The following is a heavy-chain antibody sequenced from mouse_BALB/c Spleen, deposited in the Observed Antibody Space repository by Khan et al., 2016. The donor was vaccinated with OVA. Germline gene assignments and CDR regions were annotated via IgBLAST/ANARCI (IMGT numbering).Heavy chain of an antibody. CDR3: ASGNYGWFAY. CDR1: GFTFSSFA. V-gene: IGHV5-9-1*01. CDR2: ISSAGTYT. D-gene: IGHD2-1*01. J-gene: IGHJ3*01. Sequence: EVELVESGGGLVKPGGSLKLSCAASGFTFSSFAMSWVRQTPEKSLEWVATISSAGTYTFYPDRLKGRFTHSRDNAKNILYLQMYSLRSGDTAMCYCASGNYGWFAYWGQEPLVTVSA.